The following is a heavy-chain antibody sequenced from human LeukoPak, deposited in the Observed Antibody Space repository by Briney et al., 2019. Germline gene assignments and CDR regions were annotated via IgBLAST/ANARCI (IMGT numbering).Heavy chain of an antibody. Sequence: ASVKVSCKASGYTFTSYYMHWVRQAPGQGLEWMGIINPSGGSTSYAQKFQGRVTMTRDMSTSTVYMELSSLRSEDTAVYYCARGLTYYDFWSGYSYKPYYFDYWGQGTLVTVSS. CDR3: ARGLTYYDFWSGYSYKPYYFDY. D-gene: IGHD3-3*01. CDR1: GYTFTSYY. V-gene: IGHV1-46*01. CDR2: INPSGGST. J-gene: IGHJ4*02.